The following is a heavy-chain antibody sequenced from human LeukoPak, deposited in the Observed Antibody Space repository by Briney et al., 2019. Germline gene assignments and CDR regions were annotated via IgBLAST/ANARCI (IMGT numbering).Heavy chain of an antibody. CDR3: ARAPHIVVVTAMAFDY. CDR1: GFTFSSYW. V-gene: IGHV3-7*03. Sequence: GGSLRLSCAASGFTFSSYWMSWVRQAPGKGLEWVANIKQDGSEKYYVDSVKGRFTISRDNAKNSLYLQMDSLRAEDTAVYYCARAPHIVVVTAMAFDYWGQGTLVTVSS. J-gene: IGHJ4*02. D-gene: IGHD2-21*02. CDR2: IKQDGSEK.